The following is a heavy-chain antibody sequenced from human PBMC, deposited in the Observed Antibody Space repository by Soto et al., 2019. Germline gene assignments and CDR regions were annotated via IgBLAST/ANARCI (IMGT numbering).Heavy chain of an antibody. CDR3: ARHQPRWSDEGVIVMSPGPDY. J-gene: IGHJ4*02. D-gene: IGHD3-16*02. CDR2: IYYSGST. Sequence: QLQLQESGPGLVKPSETLSLTCTVSGGSISSSSYYWGWIRQPPGKGLEWIGSIYYSGSTYYNPSLKSRVTISVDTSKNQFSLKLSSVTAADTAVYYCARHQPRWSDEGVIVMSPGPDYWGQGTLVTVSS. V-gene: IGHV4-39*01. CDR1: GGSISSSSYY.